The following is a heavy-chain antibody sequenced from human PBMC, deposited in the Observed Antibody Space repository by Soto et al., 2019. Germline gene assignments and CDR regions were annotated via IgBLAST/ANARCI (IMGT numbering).Heavy chain of an antibody. CDR2: INPYNGST. CDR1: GYTFNSYG. CDR3: ARDQASDDSSEIDI. Sequence: SAKLCCKASGYTFNSYGISWVRQATGQGLEWMGLINPYNGSTSYAQKFQGRVTMTRDTSTSTVYMELSSLRSEDTAVYYCARDQASDDSSEIDIWGQGTMVTVSS. V-gene: IGHV1-18*01. D-gene: IGHD3-22*01. J-gene: IGHJ3*02.